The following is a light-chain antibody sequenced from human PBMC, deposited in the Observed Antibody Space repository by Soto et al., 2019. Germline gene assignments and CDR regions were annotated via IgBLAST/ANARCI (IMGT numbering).Light chain of an antibody. J-gene: IGLJ2*01. CDR2: GDS. Sequence: YALTEPPSVSVSPGQTASITCGGNNIGSKSVQWYQQKPGQAPVLVVYGDSDRPSGIPERFSGSKHGSTATLTITWVEAGDEADYYCQVWAGSSDEVFGGGTKVTVL. CDR1: NIGSKS. CDR3: QVWAGSSDEV. V-gene: IGLV3-21*02.